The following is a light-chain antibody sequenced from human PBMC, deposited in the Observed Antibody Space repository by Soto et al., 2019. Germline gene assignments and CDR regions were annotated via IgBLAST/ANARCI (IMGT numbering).Light chain of an antibody. CDR2: AAS. CDR3: QQSYSRPPT. V-gene: IGKV1-39*01. J-gene: IGKJ1*01. Sequence: IQMTQYHSSLSASVGDRVTITCRASQGIRNDLNWYQQKPGKAPKLLIFAASSLQSGVPSRFSGSRSGPDFTLTISCLQPEDFATYYCQQSYSRPPTFGQGTKVDIK. CDR1: QGIRND.